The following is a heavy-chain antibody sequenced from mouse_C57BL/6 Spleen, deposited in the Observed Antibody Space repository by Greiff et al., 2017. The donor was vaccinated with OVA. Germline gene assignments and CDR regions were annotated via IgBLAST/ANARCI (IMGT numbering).Heavy chain of an antibody. Sequence: EVQLVESGGGLVQPGGSLSLPCAASGFTFTDYYMSWVRQPPGKALEWLGFIRNKANGYTTEYSASVKGRFTISRDNSQSILYLQMNALRAEDSATYYCARHYEMDYWGQGTSVTVSS. CDR3: ARHYEMDY. CDR2: IRNKANGYTT. V-gene: IGHV7-3*01. J-gene: IGHJ4*01. CDR1: GFTFTDYY.